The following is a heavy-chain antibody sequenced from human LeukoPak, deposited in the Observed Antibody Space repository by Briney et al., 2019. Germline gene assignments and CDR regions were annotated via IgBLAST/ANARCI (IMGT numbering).Heavy chain of an antibody. CDR1: GYTFTSYG. CDR2: ISAYNGNT. V-gene: IGHV1-18*04. J-gene: IGHJ4*02. D-gene: IGHD5-12*01. CDR3: ATLVSGYDPFDY. Sequence: GASVKVSCKASGYTFTSYGISWVRQAPGQGLEWMGWISAYNGNTNYAQKLQGRVTMTTDTSTSTAYMELRSPRSDDTAVYYCATLVSGYDPFDYWGQGTLVTVPS.